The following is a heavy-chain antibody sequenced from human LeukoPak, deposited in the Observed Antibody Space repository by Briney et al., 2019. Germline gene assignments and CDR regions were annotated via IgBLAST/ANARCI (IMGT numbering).Heavy chain of an antibody. V-gene: IGHV3-66*01. D-gene: IGHD6-13*01. Sequence: PGGSLRLSCAASGFTVSSNYMSWVRQAPGKGLEWVSVIYSGGSTYYADSVKGRFTISRDNSKNTLYLQMNSLRAEDTAVYYCARFPWAAAGTFDYWGQGTLVTVST. CDR2: IYSGGST. CDR3: ARFPWAAAGTFDY. J-gene: IGHJ4*02. CDR1: GFTVSSNY.